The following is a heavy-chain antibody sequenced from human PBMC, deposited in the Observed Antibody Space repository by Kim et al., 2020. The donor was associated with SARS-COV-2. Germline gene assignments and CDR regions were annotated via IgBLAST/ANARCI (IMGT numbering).Heavy chain of an antibody. D-gene: IGHD1-1*01. CDR3: ARDGRKRWLQLTRSGWFDP. V-gene: IGHV1-18*01. CDR2: ISAYNGNT. Sequence: ASVKVSCKASGYTFTSYGISWVRQAPGQGLEWMGWISAYNGNTNYAQKLQGRVTMTTDTSTSTAYMELRSLRSDDTAVYYCARDGRKRWLQLTRSGWFDPWGQGTLVTVSS. J-gene: IGHJ5*02. CDR1: GYTFTSYG.